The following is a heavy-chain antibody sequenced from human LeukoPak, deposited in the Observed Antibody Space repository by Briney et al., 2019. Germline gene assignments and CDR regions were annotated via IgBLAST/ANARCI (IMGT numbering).Heavy chain of an antibody. Sequence: GESLKISCKGPDDSFSSYWIVSLRQMPGKGLEWMGIIYPGDSATRYRPSFQGQVTISADKSINTAYLQWSSLKASDTAMYYCAFRRDGAEDWGQGTLVTVSS. CDR3: AFRRDGAED. CDR1: DDSFSSYW. D-gene: IGHD5-24*01. J-gene: IGHJ4*02. V-gene: IGHV5-51*01. CDR2: IYPGDSAT.